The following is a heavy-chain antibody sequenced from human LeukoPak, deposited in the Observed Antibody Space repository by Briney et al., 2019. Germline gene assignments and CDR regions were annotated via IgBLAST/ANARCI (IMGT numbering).Heavy chain of an antibody. CDR2: IQYDGSNK. J-gene: IGHJ4*02. CDR1: GFTFSSYG. Sequence: GGSLRLSCAASGFTFSSYGMHWVRQAPGKGLEWVAFIQYDGSNKYYADSVKGRFTISRDNAKNSLYLQMNSLRAEDTAVYYCAREGGEWELLRTFDYWGQGTLVTVSS. V-gene: IGHV3-30*02. CDR3: AREGGEWELLRTFDY. D-gene: IGHD1-26*01.